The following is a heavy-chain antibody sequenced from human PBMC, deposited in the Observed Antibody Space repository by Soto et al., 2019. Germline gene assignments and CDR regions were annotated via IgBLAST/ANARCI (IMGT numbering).Heavy chain of an antibody. J-gene: IGHJ4*02. Sequence: GGSLRLSCAASGCNFGGSWMTWVRQALGKGLEWLAKINPDGSGEYYVDSVKGRFTISRDNAKSSLFFQMHSLRDEDTAVYFCARENYFGLDYWGQGTLVTVSS. V-gene: IGHV3-7*04. CDR1: GCNFGGSW. CDR2: INPDGSGE. D-gene: IGHD1-7*01. CDR3: ARENYFGLDY.